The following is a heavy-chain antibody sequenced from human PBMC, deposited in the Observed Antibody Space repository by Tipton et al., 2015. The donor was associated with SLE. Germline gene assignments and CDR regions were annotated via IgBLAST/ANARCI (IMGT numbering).Heavy chain of an antibody. D-gene: IGHD3-10*01. Sequence: TLSLTCAVSGESIIDSYWTWIRQPPGEGLEWIGYIYYRGNTKYNPSLKSRLTISVDTSKNQFSLKLSSVTAADTAVYFCARQRLRLLSPLDAWGQGTTVIVSS. V-gene: IGHV4-59*08. CDR3: ARQRLRLLSPLDA. J-gene: IGHJ6*02. CDR1: GESIIDSY. CDR2: IYYRGNT.